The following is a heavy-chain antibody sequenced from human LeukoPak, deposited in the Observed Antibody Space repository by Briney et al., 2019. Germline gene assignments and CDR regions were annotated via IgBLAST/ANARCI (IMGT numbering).Heavy chain of an antibody. CDR2: IYYSGST. CDR3: ARIKLTYFDY. Sequence: SETLSLTCTVSGGSISSYYWGWIRQPPGKGLEWIGYIYYSGSTNCNPSLKSRVTISVDTSKNQFSLKLSSVTAADTAVYYCARIKLTYFDYWGQGTLVTVSS. D-gene: IGHD3-10*01. V-gene: IGHV4-59*01. CDR1: GGSISSYY. J-gene: IGHJ4*02.